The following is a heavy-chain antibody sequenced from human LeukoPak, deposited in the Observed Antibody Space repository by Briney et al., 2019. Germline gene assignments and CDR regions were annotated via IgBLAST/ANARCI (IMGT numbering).Heavy chain of an antibody. V-gene: IGHV4-31*03. Sequence: SQTLSLTCTVSGGSISSGGYYWSWIRQHPGKGLEWIGYIYYSGSTYYNPSLKSRVTISVDTSKNQFSLKLSSVTAADTAVYYCARTILFLGSDYWGQGTLATVSS. J-gene: IGHJ4*02. CDR1: GGSISSGGYY. CDR2: IYYSGST. CDR3: ARTILFLGSDY. D-gene: IGHD2/OR15-2a*01.